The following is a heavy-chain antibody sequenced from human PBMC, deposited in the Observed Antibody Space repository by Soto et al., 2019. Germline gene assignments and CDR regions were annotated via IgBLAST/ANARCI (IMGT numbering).Heavy chain of an antibody. D-gene: IGHD5-18*01. V-gene: IGHV3-23*01. CDR2: ISPPGGTT. CDR3: AKDITQIQLWPSSFDF. Sequence: PXGSLRLSCVASGFTFSRFSMSWVRQAPGKGLEWVSTISPPGGTTFYADSARGRFTISRDNSKNTLYLELNSLRAEDTAIYYCAKDITQIQLWPSSFDFWGQGTLVTVSS. J-gene: IGHJ4*02. CDR1: GFTFSRFS.